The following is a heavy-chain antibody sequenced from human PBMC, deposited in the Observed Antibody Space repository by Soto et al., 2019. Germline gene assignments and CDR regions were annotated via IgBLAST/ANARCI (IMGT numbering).Heavy chain of an antibody. D-gene: IGHD6-13*01. Sequence: SETLSLTCTVSGGSISSSSYYWGWIRQPPGKGLEWIGSIYYSGSTYYNPSLKSRVTISVDTSKNQFSLKLSSVTAADTAVYYCARRIEQLADYYYYGMDVWGQGTTVTVSS. CDR1: GGSISSSSYY. J-gene: IGHJ6*02. CDR2: IYYSGST. V-gene: IGHV4-39*01. CDR3: ARRIEQLADYYYYGMDV.